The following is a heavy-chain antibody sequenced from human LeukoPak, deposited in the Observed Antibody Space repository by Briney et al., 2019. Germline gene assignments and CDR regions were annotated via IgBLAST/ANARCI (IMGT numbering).Heavy chain of an antibody. CDR2: IRYDGTTK. Sequence: GGSLRLSCGVPGFFFSDYGMHWVRQSPAKGLEWLAYIRYDGTTKYYADSVKGRFTISRDNSKNTLSLQMDRLTSDDTALYYCAEDSVVTIDYWGQGTLVTVSS. CDR3: AEDSVVTIDY. J-gene: IGHJ4*02. CDR1: GFFFSDYG. D-gene: IGHD2-21*02. V-gene: IGHV3-30*02.